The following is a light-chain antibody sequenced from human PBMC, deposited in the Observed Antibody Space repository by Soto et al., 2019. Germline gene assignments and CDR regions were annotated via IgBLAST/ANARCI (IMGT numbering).Light chain of an antibody. CDR3: ATSDDSLNGRG. CDR1: SSNIGSNT. CDR2: TNN. J-gene: IGLJ1*01. V-gene: IGLV1-44*01. Sequence: SVRTKVPSPTRTARLRVIPSCPGSSSNIGSNTVNWYQQLPGTAPKLFIYTNNQRPSGVPDRFSGSKYGTSASLAISGLHSEDEADNYCATSDDSLNGRGFGCGTKV.